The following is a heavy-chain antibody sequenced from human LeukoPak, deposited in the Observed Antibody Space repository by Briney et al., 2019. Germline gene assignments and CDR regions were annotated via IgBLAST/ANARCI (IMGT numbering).Heavy chain of an antibody. V-gene: IGHV1-18*01. CDR3: GRSMDSSTSRLIEY. J-gene: IGHJ4*02. CDR1: GYTFTSYG. Sequence: ASVKVSCKASGYTFTSYGISWVRQAPGQGLEWMGRISAYNGNTNYAQKLQGRVTMTTDTSTSTVYMELRSLRSDDTAVYYCGRSMDSSTSRLIEYWGQGTLVTVSS. D-gene: IGHD6-6*01. CDR2: ISAYNGNT.